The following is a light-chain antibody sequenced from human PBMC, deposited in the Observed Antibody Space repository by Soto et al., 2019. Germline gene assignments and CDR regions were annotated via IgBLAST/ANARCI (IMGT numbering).Light chain of an antibody. CDR3: QQSHSFCL. J-gene: IGKJ3*01. CDR2: GAS. CDR1: QSISSN. Sequence: THSLPLRETATPSLRASQSISSNLAWYQQKPGQAPKLLIYGASTRHTGIPARFTGSGSGTEFTLTISSLQPEDFATYYCQQSHSFCLFGPGTKVDIK. V-gene: IGKV3-15*01.